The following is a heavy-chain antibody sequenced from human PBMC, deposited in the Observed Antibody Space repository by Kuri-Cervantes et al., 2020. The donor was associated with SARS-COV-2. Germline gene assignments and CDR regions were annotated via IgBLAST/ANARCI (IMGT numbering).Heavy chain of an antibody. CDR1: GFTFSDYY. J-gene: IGHJ2*01. V-gene: IGHV3-11*04. CDR2: ISSSGSTI. D-gene: IGHD4-11*01. Sequence: GGSLRLSCAASGFTFSDYYMSWIRQAPGKGLEWVSYISSSGSTIYYADSVKGRFTISRDNAKNSLYLQMNSLRAEDTAVYYCARHETDYTVRHGVQKNWYFDLWGRGTLVTVSS. CDR3: ARHETDYTVRHGVQKNWYFDL.